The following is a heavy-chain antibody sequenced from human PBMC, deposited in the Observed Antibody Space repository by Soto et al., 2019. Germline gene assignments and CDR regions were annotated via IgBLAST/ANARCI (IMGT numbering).Heavy chain of an antibody. V-gene: IGHV3-11*01. CDR3: ARDRTDCSSTSCFIPTYNWFDP. D-gene: IGHD2-2*01. CDR1: GFTFSDYY. J-gene: IGHJ5*02. CDR2: ISSSGSTI. Sequence: GGSLRLSCADSGFTFSDYYMSWIRQAPGKGLEWVSYISSSGSTIYYADSVKGRFTISRDNAKNSLYLQMNSLRAEDTAVYYCARDRTDCSSTSCFIPTYNWFDPWGQGTLVTVSS.